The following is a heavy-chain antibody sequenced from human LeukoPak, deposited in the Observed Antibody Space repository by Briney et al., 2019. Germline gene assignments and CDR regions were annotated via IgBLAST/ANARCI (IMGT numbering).Heavy chain of an antibody. J-gene: IGHJ4*02. V-gene: IGHV1-3*03. CDR1: GYTFTSYA. D-gene: IGHD6-19*01. CDR3: ARAGASSGRGDFDY. CDR2: INAGNGNT. Sequence: GASVKVSCKASGYTFTSYAMHWVRQAPGQRLEWMGWINAGNGNTKYSQEFQGRVTITRDTSASTAYMELSRLRSEDMAVYYCARAGASSGRGDFDYWGQGTLVTVSS.